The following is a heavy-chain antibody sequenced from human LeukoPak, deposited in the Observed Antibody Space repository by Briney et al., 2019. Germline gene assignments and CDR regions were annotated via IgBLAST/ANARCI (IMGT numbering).Heavy chain of an antibody. D-gene: IGHD2-15*01. Sequence: ASVKVSCKASGYTFTGYYMHWVRQAPGQGLEWMGWINPNSGGTNYAQKFQGRVTMTRDTSISTAYMELSRLRSDDTAVYYCVWTGCSGGSCYHDAFDIWGRGTMVTVSS. V-gene: IGHV1-2*02. J-gene: IGHJ3*02. CDR3: VWTGCSGGSCYHDAFDI. CDR1: GYTFTGYY. CDR2: INPNSGGT.